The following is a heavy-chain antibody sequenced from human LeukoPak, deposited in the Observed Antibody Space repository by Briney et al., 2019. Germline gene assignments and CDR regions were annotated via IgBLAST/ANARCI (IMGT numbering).Heavy chain of an antibody. D-gene: IGHD4-17*01. CDR1: GFTFDDYG. CDR2: INWNGGST. J-gene: IGHJ6*03. Sequence: GGSLRLSCAASGFTFDDYGMSWVRQAPGKELEWVSGINWNGGSTGYADSVKGRFTISRDNAKNSLYLQMNSLRAEDTALYYCARDHYNTVTTLGDYYYMDVWGKGTTVTVSS. CDR3: ARDHYNTVTTLGDYYYMDV. V-gene: IGHV3-20*04.